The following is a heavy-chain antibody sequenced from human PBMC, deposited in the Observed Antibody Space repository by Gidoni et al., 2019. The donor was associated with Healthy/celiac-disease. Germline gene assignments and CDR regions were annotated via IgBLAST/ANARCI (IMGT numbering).Heavy chain of an antibody. D-gene: IGHD3-3*01. CDR3: ARDRRYYDFWSGYYSRLDYYYGMDV. J-gene: IGHJ6*02. CDR1: GFTFSSYS. V-gene: IGHV3-21*01. CDR2: ISSSSSYI. Sequence: EVQLVESGGGLVKPGGSLRLSCAASGFTFSSYSMNWVRQAPGKGLEWVSSISSSSSYIYYAGSVKGRFTISRDNAKNSLYLQMNSLRAEDTAVYYCARDRRYYDFWSGYYSRLDYYYGMDVWGQGTTVTVSS.